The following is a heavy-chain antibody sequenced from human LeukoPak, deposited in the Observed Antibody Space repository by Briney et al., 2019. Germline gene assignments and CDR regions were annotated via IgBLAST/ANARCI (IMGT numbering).Heavy chain of an antibody. D-gene: IGHD3-22*01. Sequence: GGSLRLSCTASGFTFSDYGMHWVRQAPGKGLEWVAVIWYDGSNKYYADSVKGRFTISRDNSRNTLYLQMNSLRAEDTAVYYCVRELPPVVQYYFDYWGPGTLVTVSS. J-gene: IGHJ4*02. CDR1: GFTFSDYG. CDR3: VRELPPVVQYYFDY. CDR2: IWYDGSNK. V-gene: IGHV3-33*08.